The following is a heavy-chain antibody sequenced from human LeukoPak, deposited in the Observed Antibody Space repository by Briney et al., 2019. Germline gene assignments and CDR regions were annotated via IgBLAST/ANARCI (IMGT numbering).Heavy chain of an antibody. D-gene: IGHD3-10*01. J-gene: IGHJ6*03. Sequence: ASVKLCCKASGATFSSYAISWVRQAPGQGLEWMGGILPMFGTAKYAEEFQGRVTINAEESTSTVYMELSRLRSEDKAVYYCARVREEGFGEYYYYYYMDVWGKGNTVTVSS. CDR2: ILPMFGTA. V-gene: IGHV1-69*13. CDR3: ARVREEGFGEYYYYYYMDV. CDR1: GATFSSYA.